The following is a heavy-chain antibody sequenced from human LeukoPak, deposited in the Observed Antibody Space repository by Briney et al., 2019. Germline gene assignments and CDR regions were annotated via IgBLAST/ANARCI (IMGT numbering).Heavy chain of an antibody. CDR1: GGTFSSYA. Sequence: SVKVSCKASGGTFSSYAISWVRPAPGQGGEWMGRIIPILGIANYAQKFQGRVTITADKSTSTAYMELSSLRSEDTAVYYCARDPPGGYYDSSGYYGYWGQGTLVTVSS. J-gene: IGHJ4*02. CDR3: ARDPPGGYYDSSGYYGY. D-gene: IGHD3-22*01. V-gene: IGHV1-69*04. CDR2: IIPILGIA.